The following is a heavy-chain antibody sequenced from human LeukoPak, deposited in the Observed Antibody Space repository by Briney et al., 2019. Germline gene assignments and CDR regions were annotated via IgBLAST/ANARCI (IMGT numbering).Heavy chain of an antibody. D-gene: IGHD4-17*01. CDR2: IWHDGSHQ. J-gene: IGHJ4*02. CDR1: GFSFSSYG. CDR3: ARDATEYGDSHFDW. V-gene: IGHV3-33*01. Sequence: PGGSLRLSCSASGFSFSSYGMHWVRQAPGKGLEWVAVIWHDGSHQYYADSEKGRFTISRDNSRNTVYLQMDRLRVEDPAVYYCARDATEYGDSHFDWWGQGTLVTVSS.